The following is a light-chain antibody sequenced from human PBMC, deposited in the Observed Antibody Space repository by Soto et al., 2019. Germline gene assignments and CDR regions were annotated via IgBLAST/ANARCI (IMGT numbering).Light chain of an antibody. CDR1: SSDIGGYNY. CDR2: DVS. J-gene: IGLJ1*01. CDR3: SSFSVASPL. Sequence: SVQARPSSISGSPGQSVTISCAVTSSDIGGYNYVSWYQHHPGTAPKLIIYDVSSRPSGVSHRFSASKSGNTASLTISGLKAEDEADYSCSSFSVASPLFGTGTKVTV. V-gene: IGLV2-14*01.